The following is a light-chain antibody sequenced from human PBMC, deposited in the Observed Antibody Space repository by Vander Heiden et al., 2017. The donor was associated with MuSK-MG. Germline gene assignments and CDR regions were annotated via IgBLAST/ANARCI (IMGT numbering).Light chain of an antibody. CDR3: QSYDSSLSGSGV. CDR2: GNN. CDR1: SSNTGAGYD. Sequence: QSVLTQPPSVSGAPGQRVTISCTGSSSNTGAGYDVHWYQQLPGTAPKLLIYGNNNRPSGVPDRFSGSKSGTSASLAITGLQAEDEADYYCQSYDSSLSGSGVFGGGTKLTVL. J-gene: IGLJ3*02. V-gene: IGLV1-40*01.